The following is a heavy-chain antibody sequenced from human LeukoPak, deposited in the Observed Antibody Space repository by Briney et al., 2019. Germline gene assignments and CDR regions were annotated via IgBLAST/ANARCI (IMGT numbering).Heavy chain of an antibody. J-gene: IGHJ5*02. Sequence: PSETLSLTCTVSGGSISSSSYYWGWIRQPPGKGLEWIGEINHSGSTNYNPSLKSRVTISVDTSKNQFSLKLSSVTAADTAVYYCAREYYDFWSGPPSSGVWFDPWGQGTLVTVSS. CDR3: AREYYDFWSGPPSSGVWFDP. D-gene: IGHD3-3*01. CDR1: GGSISSSSYY. CDR2: INHSGST. V-gene: IGHV4-39*07.